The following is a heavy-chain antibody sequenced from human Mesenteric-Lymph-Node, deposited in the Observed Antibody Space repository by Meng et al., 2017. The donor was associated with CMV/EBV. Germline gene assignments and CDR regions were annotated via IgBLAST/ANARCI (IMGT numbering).Heavy chain of an antibody. V-gene: IGHV1-69*05. CDR3: ARDEGWRWSARRVVDAFDI. D-gene: IGHD2-15*01. Sequence: SVKVSCKASGGTFSSYAISGVRQAPGQGLEWMGGIIPIFGTANYAQKFQGRVTITTDETTSTAYMELSSLRSENTAVYYCARDEGWRWSARRVVDAFDIWGQGTMVTVSS. J-gene: IGHJ3*02. CDR1: GGTFSSYA. CDR2: IIPIFGTA.